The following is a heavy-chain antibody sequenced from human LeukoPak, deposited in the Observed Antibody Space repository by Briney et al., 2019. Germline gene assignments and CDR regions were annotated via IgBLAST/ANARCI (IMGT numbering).Heavy chain of an antibody. J-gene: IGHJ6*03. CDR3: ARDLTAALRNNYYYYYMDV. V-gene: IGHV1-8*03. CDR1: GYTFTSYD. CDR2: MNPNSGNT. Sequence: ASVKVSCKASGYTFTSYDINWVRQATGQGLEWMGWMNPNSGNTGYAQKFQGRVTITRNTSISTAYMELSRLRSDDTAVYYCARDLTAALRNNYYYYYMDVWGKGTTVTVSS. D-gene: IGHD6-13*01.